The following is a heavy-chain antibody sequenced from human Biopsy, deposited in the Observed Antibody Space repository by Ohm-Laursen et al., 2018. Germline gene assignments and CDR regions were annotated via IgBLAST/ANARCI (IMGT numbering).Heavy chain of an antibody. D-gene: IGHD4-11*01. CDR3: ARDGKRWDYSTYFSWHFDL. Sequence: SLRLSCAAPGFPVSDYYMSWIRQAPGKGLEWVAVISYDGSGEYYADSLQGRFIISRDNPKNTVDLQMNSLRAEDTAVYFCARDGKRWDYSTYFSWHFDLWGRGTLVTVSS. CDR1: GFPVSDYY. J-gene: IGHJ2*01. V-gene: IGHV3-30*03. CDR2: ISYDGSGE.